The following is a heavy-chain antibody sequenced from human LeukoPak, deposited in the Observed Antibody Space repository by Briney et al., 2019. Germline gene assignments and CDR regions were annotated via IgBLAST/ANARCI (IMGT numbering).Heavy chain of an antibody. CDR2: FDPEDGET. Sequence: ASVKVSCKVSGYTLTELSMHWVRQAPGKGLEWMGGFDPEDGETIYAQKFQGRVTMTEDTSTDTAYVELSSLRSEDTAVYYCATSDERITMVRGVAVPGYYYGMDVWGQGTTVTVSS. D-gene: IGHD3-10*01. CDR3: ATSDERITMVRGVAVPGYYYGMDV. V-gene: IGHV1-24*01. J-gene: IGHJ6*02. CDR1: GYTLTELS.